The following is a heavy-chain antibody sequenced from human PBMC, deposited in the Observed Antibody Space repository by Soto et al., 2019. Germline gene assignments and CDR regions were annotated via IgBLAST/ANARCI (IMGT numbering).Heavy chain of an antibody. CDR2: IYYSGST. D-gene: IGHD6-13*01. CDR3: ARRDTRGLHRYARNSSPHWFDP. J-gene: IGHJ5*02. Sequence: PSETLSLTCTVSGGSISSSSYYWGWIRQPPGKGLEWIGSIYYSGSTYYNPSLKSRVTISVDTSKNQFSLKLSSVTAADTAVYYCARRDTRGLHRYARNSSPHWFDPWGQGTLVTVSS. V-gene: IGHV4-39*01. CDR1: GGSISSSSYY.